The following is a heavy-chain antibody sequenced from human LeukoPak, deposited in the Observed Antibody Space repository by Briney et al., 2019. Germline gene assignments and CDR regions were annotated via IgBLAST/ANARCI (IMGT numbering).Heavy chain of an antibody. CDR3: ARTYGSGSYAFDI. V-gene: IGHV4-30-4*01. CDR2: IYYSGST. CDR1: GGSISSGDYY. D-gene: IGHD3-10*01. Sequence: PSQTLSLTCTVSGGSISSGDYYWSWICQPPGKGLEWIGYIYYSGSTYYNPSLKSRVTISVDTSKNQFSLKLSSVTAADTAVYYCARTYGSGSYAFDIWGQGTMVTVSS. J-gene: IGHJ3*02.